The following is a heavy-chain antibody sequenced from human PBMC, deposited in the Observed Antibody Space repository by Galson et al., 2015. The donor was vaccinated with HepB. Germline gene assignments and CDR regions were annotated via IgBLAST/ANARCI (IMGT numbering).Heavy chain of an antibody. CDR1: GFTFSSYS. CDR3: ARDPSIAALGMSAFDI. CDR2: ISSSSSYI. D-gene: IGHD6-6*01. V-gene: IGHV3-21*01. J-gene: IGHJ3*02. Sequence: SLRLPCAASGFTFSSYSMNWVRQAPGKGLEWVSSISSSSSYIYYADSVKGRFTISRDNAKNSLYLQMNSLRAEDTAVYYCARDPSIAALGMSAFDIWGQGTMVTVSS.